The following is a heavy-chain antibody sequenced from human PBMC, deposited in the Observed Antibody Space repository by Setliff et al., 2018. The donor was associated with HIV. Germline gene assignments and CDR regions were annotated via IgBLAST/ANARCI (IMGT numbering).Heavy chain of an antibody. CDR2: ISQSGSA. Sequence: ETLSLTCAVYGASFNDYYWNWVRQPLGKGLEWIGEISQSGSAIYHPSLKSRVSMSVDTSKNQFSLKLKSVTAADTAMYYCASLRRSNLFPWFGPWGQGTLVTVSS. V-gene: IGHV4-34*01. CDR3: ASLRRSNLFPWFGP. J-gene: IGHJ5*02. D-gene: IGHD6-13*01. CDR1: GASFNDYY.